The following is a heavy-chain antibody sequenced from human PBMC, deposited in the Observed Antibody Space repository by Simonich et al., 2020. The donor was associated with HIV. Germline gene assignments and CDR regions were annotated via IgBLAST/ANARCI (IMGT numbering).Heavy chain of an antibody. CDR3: AHSPGGGSGSYYNYFDY. V-gene: IGHV2-5*02. D-gene: IGHD3-10*01. J-gene: IGHJ4*02. Sequence: QITLKESGPTLVKPTQTLTLTCTFSGFSLSTSGVGGGWIRQPPGKALEWLALIYWDDDKRHSPSLKSRLTLTKDTSKNQVVLTRTNMDPVDTATYYCAHSPGGGSGSYYNYFDYWGQGTLVTVSS. CDR1: GFSLSTSGVG. CDR2: IYWDDDK.